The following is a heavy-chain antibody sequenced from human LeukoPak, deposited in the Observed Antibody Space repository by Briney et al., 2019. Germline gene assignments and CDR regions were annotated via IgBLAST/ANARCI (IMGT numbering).Heavy chain of an antibody. CDR2: FDPEDGET. CDR1: GYTLTELS. V-gene: IGHV1-24*01. D-gene: IGHD3-10*01. CDR3: ATDSGSGSYYRPHDAFDI. Sequence: ASVKVSCKVSGYTLTELSMHWVRQAPGKGLERMGGFDPEDGETIYAQKFQGRVTMTEDTSTDTAYMELSSLRSEDTAVYYCATDSGSGSYYRPHDAFDIWGQGTMVTVSS. J-gene: IGHJ3*02.